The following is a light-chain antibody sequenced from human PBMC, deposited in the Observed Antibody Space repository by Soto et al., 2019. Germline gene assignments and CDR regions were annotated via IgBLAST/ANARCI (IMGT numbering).Light chain of an antibody. Sequence: EIVLTQSPGTLSLSPGERATLSCRASQSVGSNFLAWYQQKPGQAPRLLIYGASSRATGIPDRFSGSGSGTDFTLTISRLEPEDFAVYYCHHYGRSPWTFGQGTKVEIK. J-gene: IGKJ1*01. CDR1: QSVGSNF. CDR2: GAS. V-gene: IGKV3-20*01. CDR3: HHYGRSPWT.